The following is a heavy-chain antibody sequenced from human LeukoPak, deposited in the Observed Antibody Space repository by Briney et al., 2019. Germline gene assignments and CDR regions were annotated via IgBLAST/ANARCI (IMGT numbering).Heavy chain of an antibody. CDR2: ISSSGSTI. Sequence: PGGSLRLSCAASGFTFSSYEMNWVRQAPGKGLEWVSYISSSGSTIYYADSVKGRFTISRDNAKNSLYLQMNSLRAEDTAVYYCARAPYDFWSGYYSGYFDYWGQGTLVTVSS. CDR3: ARAPYDFWSGYYSGYFDY. CDR1: GFTFSSYE. J-gene: IGHJ4*02. D-gene: IGHD3-3*01. V-gene: IGHV3-48*03.